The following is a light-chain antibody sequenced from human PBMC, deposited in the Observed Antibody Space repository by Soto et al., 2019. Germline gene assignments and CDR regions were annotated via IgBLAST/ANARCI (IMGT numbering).Light chain of an antibody. CDR2: EGS. CDR1: SSDVGSYNL. CDR3: CAYAGIVV. V-gene: IGLV2-23*01. J-gene: IGLJ2*01. Sequence: QSALTQPPSVSGSPGQSITISCTGTSSDVGSYNLVSWYQQHPGKAPKLMIYEGSKRPSGVPNRFSGSKSGNTASLTISGLQDEDEADYYCCAYAGIVVFGGGTKVTVL.